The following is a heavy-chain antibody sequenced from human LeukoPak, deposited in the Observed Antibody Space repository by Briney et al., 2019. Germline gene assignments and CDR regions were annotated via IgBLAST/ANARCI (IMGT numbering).Heavy chain of an antibody. J-gene: IGHJ3*02. CDR3: AKAGGGSSYGVDAFDI. Sequence: QPGRSLRLSCAASGFSFKTYGMHWVRQAPGKGLEWVAVIWYDGSNKYYADSVKGRFTMSRDNSKNTLYLQMNSLRAEDAAVYYCAKAGGGSSYGVDAFDIWGQGTMVTVSS. V-gene: IGHV3-33*06. D-gene: IGHD1-26*01. CDR2: IWYDGSNK. CDR1: GFSFKTYG.